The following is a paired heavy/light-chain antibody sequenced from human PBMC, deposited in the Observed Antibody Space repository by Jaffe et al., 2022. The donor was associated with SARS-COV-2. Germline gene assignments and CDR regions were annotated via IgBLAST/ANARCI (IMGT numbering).Light chain of an antibody. CDR1: QSIGSW. Sequence: DIQMTQSPSTLSASVGDRVTITCRASQSIGSWLAWYQQKAGKAPKLLIYKASSLKSGVPSRFSGSESGTEFLLTISSLQPEDFATYFCQQYDSGWTFGQGTKVEIK. CDR3: QQYDSGWT. CDR2: KAS. J-gene: IGKJ1*01. V-gene: IGKV1-5*03.
Heavy chain of an antibody. CDR1: GFTFKSYA. J-gene: IGHJ5*02. CDR3: AQEASRSYADS. Sequence: EVQLLESGGGLVQPGGSLRLSCAASGFTFKSYAMSWVRQAPGKGLEWVSGISGSGGSTYYAYSVKGRFTISRDNSKNTLYLQMNSLGAEDTAMYYCAQEASRSYADSWGQGTLVTVSS. CDR2: ISGSGGST. D-gene: IGHD3-16*01. V-gene: IGHV3-23*01.